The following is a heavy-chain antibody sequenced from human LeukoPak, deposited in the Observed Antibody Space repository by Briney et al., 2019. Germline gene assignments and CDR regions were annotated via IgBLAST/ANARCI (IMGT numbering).Heavy chain of an antibody. D-gene: IGHD3-22*01. CDR3: ARRPYYYDSSGYYSPPYAFDI. J-gene: IGHJ3*02. CDR1: GGSISSYY. V-gene: IGHV4-59*08. CDR2: IYYSGST. Sequence: SETLSLTCTVSGGSISSYYWSWIRQPPGKGLEWIGYIYYSGSTNYNPSLKSRVTISVDTSKNQFSLKLSSVTAADTAVYYCARRPYYYDSSGYYSPPYAFDIWGQGTMVTVSS.